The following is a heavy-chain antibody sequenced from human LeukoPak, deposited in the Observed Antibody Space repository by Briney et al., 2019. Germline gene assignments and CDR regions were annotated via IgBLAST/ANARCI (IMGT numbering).Heavy chain of an antibody. V-gene: IGHV4-30-2*01. CDR3: ARAMVRGLYYFDY. CDR2: IYHSGST. J-gene: IGHJ4*02. CDR1: GGSISSGGYY. Sequence: SQTLSLTCTVSGGSISSGGYYWSWIRQPPGKGLEWIGYIYHSGSTYYNPSLKSRVTISVDTSKNQFSLKLSSVTAADTAVYYCARAMVRGLYYFDYWXQGTLVTVSS. D-gene: IGHD3-10*01.